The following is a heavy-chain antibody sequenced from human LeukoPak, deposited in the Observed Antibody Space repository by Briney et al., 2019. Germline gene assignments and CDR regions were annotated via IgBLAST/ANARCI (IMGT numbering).Heavy chain of an antibody. J-gene: IGHJ4*02. D-gene: IGHD6-19*01. V-gene: IGHV3-9*01. CDR2: ISWNSGHI. Sequence: PGGSLRLSCAASGFTFDDYSMHWVRQAPGKGLGWVSGISWNSGHIGYADSVKGRSTISRDNAKNSLYLQMNSLRAEDTALYYCANMLQWLPRGFDYWGQGTLVTVSS. CDR1: GFTFDDYS. CDR3: ANMLQWLPRGFDY.